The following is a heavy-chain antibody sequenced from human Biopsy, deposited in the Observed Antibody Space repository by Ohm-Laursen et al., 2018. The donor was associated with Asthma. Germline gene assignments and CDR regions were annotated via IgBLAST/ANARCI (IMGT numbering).Heavy chain of an antibody. CDR2: ITHDGSEK. V-gene: IGHV3-7*01. CDR3: ARTFHFWSPYHAEHYQL. J-gene: IGHJ1*01. CDR1: GFTFGDYC. D-gene: IGHD3-3*02. Sequence: SLRLSCAAPGFTFGDYCMSWVRQVPGKGLEWVANITHDGSEKNHVDSLKGRFTISRDNAKNSLCLQMNSLRAEDTAVYYCARTFHFWSPYHAEHYQLWGQGTLVTVSS.